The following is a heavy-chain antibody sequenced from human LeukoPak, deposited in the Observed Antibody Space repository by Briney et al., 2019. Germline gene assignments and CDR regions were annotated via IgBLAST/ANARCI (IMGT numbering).Heavy chain of an antibody. CDR2: MKRDGSEI. Sequence: GGSLRLSCSASGFTFSTYWMSWVRQAPGKGLEWVANMKRDGSEIYYVDSVKGRFTISRDNAKNSLYLQMNSLRAEDTAVYYCARVSGDLLDYWGQGTLVTVSS. J-gene: IGHJ4*02. V-gene: IGHV3-7*01. D-gene: IGHD4-17*01. CDR1: GFTFSTYW. CDR3: ARVSGDLLDY.